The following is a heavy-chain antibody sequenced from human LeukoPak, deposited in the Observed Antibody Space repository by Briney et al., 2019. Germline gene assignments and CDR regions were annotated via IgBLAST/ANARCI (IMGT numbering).Heavy chain of an antibody. Sequence: PGGSLRLSCAASGFTVSSYYMTWVRQPPGQGLEWVGEISLTGRTNYNPSLNGRVTMSLDESSNQLSLNLTSVTAADTAIYYCSRESGAFCPFGYWGQGTLVIVPS. J-gene: IGHJ4*02. CDR1: GFTVSSYY. D-gene: IGHD1-26*01. V-gene: IGHV4-4*02. CDR2: ISLTGRT. CDR3: SRESGAFCPFGY.